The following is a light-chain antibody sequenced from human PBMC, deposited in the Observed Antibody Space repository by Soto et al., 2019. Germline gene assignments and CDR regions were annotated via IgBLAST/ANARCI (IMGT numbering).Light chain of an antibody. CDR3: SSYTSSSTLV. V-gene: IGLV2-8*01. CDR2: EVN. Sequence: HSVLTQPPSASGSPLQSVTISCTGTSNDVGGYNYVSWYQQHPGKAPKLMIYEVNKRPSGVPDRFSGSKSGNTASLTVSGLQAEDEADYYCSSYTSSSTLVFGTGTKVTVL. CDR1: SNDVGGYNY. J-gene: IGLJ1*01.